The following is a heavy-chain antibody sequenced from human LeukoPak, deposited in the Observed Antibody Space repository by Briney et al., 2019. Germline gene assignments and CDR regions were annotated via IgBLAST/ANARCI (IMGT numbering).Heavy chain of an antibody. CDR1: GYTFTSYY. Sequence: ASVKVSCKASGYTFTSYYMHWVRQAPGQGLECMVWINPNTGGANYAQKFQGRVTLTRDTSMNTTYMELSDLRSDDTAVIYCARDVVFSAMEFDPWGQGTLVIVSS. J-gene: IGHJ5*02. CDR3: ARDVVFSAMEFDP. CDR2: INPNTGGA. D-gene: IGHD2-2*01. V-gene: IGHV1-2*02.